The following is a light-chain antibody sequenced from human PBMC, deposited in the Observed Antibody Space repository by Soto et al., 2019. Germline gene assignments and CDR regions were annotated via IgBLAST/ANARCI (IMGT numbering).Light chain of an antibody. V-gene: IGKV1-27*01. CDR1: QGISNY. Sequence: DSQMTQSPSSLSASVGDRVTLTCRASQGISNYLAWYQQKPVKVPKLLIYAASTLQSGVPSRFSGSGSGTDFTLTISSLQPEDVATYYCQKYNSAPWTFGQRTKADI. CDR2: AAS. J-gene: IGKJ1*01. CDR3: QKYNSAPWT.